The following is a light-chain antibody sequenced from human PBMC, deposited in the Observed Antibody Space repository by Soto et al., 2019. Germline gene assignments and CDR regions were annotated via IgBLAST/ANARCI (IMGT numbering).Light chain of an antibody. J-gene: IGLJ1*01. CDR2: GVS. V-gene: IGLV2-14*01. CDR3: CSYTRSTNYA. Sequence: QSALTQPASVSGSPGQSITISCTGTTSDVSIYNYVSWYQQHPGKAPKLMIYGVSNRPSGVSNRFSGAKSGHTASLTISGLQVEDEADYYCCSYTRSTNYAFGTGTKVTVL. CDR1: TSDVSIYNY.